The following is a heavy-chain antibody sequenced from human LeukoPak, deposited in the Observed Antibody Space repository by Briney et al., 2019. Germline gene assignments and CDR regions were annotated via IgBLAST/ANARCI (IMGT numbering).Heavy chain of an antibody. Sequence: SETLSLTCTVSGGSISSSSYYWGWIRQPPGKGLEWIGSIYYSGSTYYNPSLKSRVTISVDTSKNQFSLKLSSVTAADTAVYYCARSFHVPSRQDSSSWYDYWGQGTLVTVSS. CDR1: GGSISSSSYY. D-gene: IGHD6-13*01. CDR3: ARSFHVPSRQDSSSWYDY. V-gene: IGHV4-39*01. CDR2: IYYSGST. J-gene: IGHJ4*02.